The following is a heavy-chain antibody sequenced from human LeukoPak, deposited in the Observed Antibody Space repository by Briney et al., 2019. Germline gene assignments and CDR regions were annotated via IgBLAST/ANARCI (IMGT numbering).Heavy chain of an antibody. CDR2: IKQDGSEK. D-gene: IGHD1-26*01. CDR1: GFTFSSYW. J-gene: IGHJ4*02. CDR3: ARDTGSYYGKFDS. Sequence: GGSLRLSCAASGFTFSSYWMSWVRQAPGKGLEWVANIKQDGSEKYYVDSVKGRFTISRDNAKNSLYLQMNSLRAEDTAVYYCARDTGSYYGKFDSWGQGTLVTVSS. V-gene: IGHV3-7*01.